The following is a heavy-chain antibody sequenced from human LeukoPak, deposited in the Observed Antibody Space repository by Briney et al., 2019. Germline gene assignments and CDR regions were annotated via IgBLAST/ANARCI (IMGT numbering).Heavy chain of an antibody. J-gene: IGHJ4*02. CDR1: GGSISSGDYY. CDR3: ARGLGGSERFDY. D-gene: IGHD1-26*01. V-gene: IGHV4-30-4*08. CDR2: IYYSGST. Sequence: SETLSLTCTVSGGSISSGDYYWSWIRQPPGKGLEWIGYIYYSGSTYYNPSLKSRVTISVDTSKNQFSLKLSSVTAADTAAYYCARGLGGSERFDYWGQGTLVTVSS.